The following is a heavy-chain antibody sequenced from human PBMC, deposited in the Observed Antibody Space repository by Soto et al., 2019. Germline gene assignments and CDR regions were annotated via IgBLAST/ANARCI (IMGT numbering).Heavy chain of an antibody. J-gene: IGHJ4*02. CDR1: GFTFSSYA. CDR2: ISGSGGST. D-gene: IGHD3-22*01. CDR3: AKDYYDSSGYYYAIDY. V-gene: IGHV3-23*01. Sequence: GGSLRLSCAASGFTFSSYAMSWVRQAPGKGLEWVSAISGSGGSTYYADSVKGRFTISRDNSKNTLYLQMNSLRAEDTAVYYCAKDYYDSSGYYYAIDYWGQGTLVTVSS.